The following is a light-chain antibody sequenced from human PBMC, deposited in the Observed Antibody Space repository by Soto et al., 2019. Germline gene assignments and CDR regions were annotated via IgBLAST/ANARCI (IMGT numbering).Light chain of an antibody. V-gene: IGKV1-39*01. J-gene: IGKJ1*01. Sequence: DIRLTQSPPSLSASVGDKVTITCRASQNIGTTLNWYQLRPGKAPKLLIYVTSSLHTGVPSRFSGSRSGLDFTLTINNLQPEDYATYYCQHTHGTPTFGQGTIVEIK. CDR3: QHTHGTPT. CDR1: QNIGTT. CDR2: VTS.